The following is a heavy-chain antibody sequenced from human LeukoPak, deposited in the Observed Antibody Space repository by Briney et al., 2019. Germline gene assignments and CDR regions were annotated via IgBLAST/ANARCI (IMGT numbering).Heavy chain of an antibody. D-gene: IGHD3-10*01. CDR2: ISSSGSTI. CDR3: VSAFGELSFDY. V-gene: IGHV3-11*01. CDR1: GFTFSDYY. J-gene: IGHJ4*02. Sequence: GGSLRLSCAASGFTFSDYYMSWIRQAPGKGLEWVSYISSSGSTIYYADSVKGRFTISMDNAKNSLYLQMNSLRAEDTAVYYCVSAFGELSFDYWGQGTLVTVSS.